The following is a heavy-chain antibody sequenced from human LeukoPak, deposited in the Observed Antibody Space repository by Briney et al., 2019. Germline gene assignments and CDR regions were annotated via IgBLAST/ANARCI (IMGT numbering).Heavy chain of an antibody. CDR2: ISYDGSNK. V-gene: IGHV3-30*03. CDR1: GFTFDDYA. Sequence: GRSLRLSCAASGFTFDDYAMHWVRQAPGKGLEWVAVISYDGSNKYYADFVKGRFTISRDNSKNTLYLQMNSLRAEDTAVYYCARSLKRELLRTYFDYWGQGTLVTVSS. J-gene: IGHJ4*02. CDR3: ARSLKRELLRTYFDY. D-gene: IGHD1-26*01.